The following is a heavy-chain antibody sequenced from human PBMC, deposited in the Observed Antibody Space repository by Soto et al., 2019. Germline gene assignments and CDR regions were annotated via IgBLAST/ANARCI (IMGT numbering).Heavy chain of an antibody. Sequence: SETLFLTCTVSGGSISSSSFYWGWVRQPPGKGLEWIGSIYYSGSTYYNPSLKSRVTISVDTSKNQFSLKLSSVTAADTAVYYCASRMGTPTSRMYYFDYWGQGTLVTVSS. CDR1: GGSISSSSFY. J-gene: IGHJ4*02. V-gene: IGHV4-39*01. D-gene: IGHD7-27*01. CDR3: ASRMGTPTSRMYYFDY. CDR2: IYYSGST.